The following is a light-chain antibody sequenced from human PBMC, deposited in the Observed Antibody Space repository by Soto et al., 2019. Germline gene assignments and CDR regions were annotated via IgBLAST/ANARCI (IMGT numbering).Light chain of an antibody. V-gene: IGLV1-44*01. CDR3: AAWDDSLNGYV. Sequence: QSVLTRPPSASGTPGQRVTISCSGSSSNIGSNTVNWYQQLPGTAPKLLIQANNQRPSGVPDRFSGSKSGTSASLAISWLQSEEADYYCAAWDDSLNGYVFGTGTKLTVL. CDR1: SSNIGSNT. CDR2: ANN. J-gene: IGLJ1*01.